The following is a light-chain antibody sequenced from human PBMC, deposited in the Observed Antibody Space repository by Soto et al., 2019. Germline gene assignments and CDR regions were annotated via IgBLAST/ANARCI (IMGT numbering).Light chain of an antibody. CDR2: DVT. CDR3: SSYSSSSTHVV. V-gene: IGLV2-14*03. CDR1: SSDVGDFNY. Sequence: QSVLTQPASVSGSPGRSVTISCTGSSSDVGDFNYVSWYQHLPGRAPKLIIYDVTNRPSGFSYRFSASKSGRTASLTISGLQAEDEADYYCSSYSSSSTHVVFGGGTKLTVL. J-gene: IGLJ2*01.